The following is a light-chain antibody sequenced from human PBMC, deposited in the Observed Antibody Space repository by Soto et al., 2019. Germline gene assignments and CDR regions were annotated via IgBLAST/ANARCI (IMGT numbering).Light chain of an antibody. CDR2: SNN. CDR1: SSNIGSNT. CDR3: AAWDDSLNGWV. V-gene: IGLV1-44*01. Sequence: QSVLTQPPSASGTPGRRVTISCSGSSSNIGSNTVNWYQQLPGTAPKLLIFSNNQRPSGVPDRFSGSKSGTSASLAISGLQSEDEDDYYCAAWDDSLNGWVFGGGTKVTVL. J-gene: IGLJ3*02.